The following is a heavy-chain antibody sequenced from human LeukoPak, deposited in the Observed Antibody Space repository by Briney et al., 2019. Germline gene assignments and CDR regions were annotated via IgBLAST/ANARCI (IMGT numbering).Heavy chain of an antibody. CDR1: GYTFTGYY. V-gene: IGHV1-2*04. D-gene: IGHD3-22*01. CDR2: INPNSGGT. CDR3: ARGRYYDSGGYPYYYYMDV. J-gene: IGHJ6*03. Sequence: GASVKVSCKASGYTFTGYYMHWVRQAPGQGLEWMGWINPNSGGTNYAQKFQGWVTMTRDTSISTAYMELSRLRSDDTAVYYCARGRYYDSGGYPYYYYMDVWGKGTTVTVSS.